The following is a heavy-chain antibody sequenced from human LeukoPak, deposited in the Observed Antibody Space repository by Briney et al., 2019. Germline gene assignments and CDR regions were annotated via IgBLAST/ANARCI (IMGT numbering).Heavy chain of an antibody. V-gene: IGHV4-39*07. CDR2: MFYYGST. D-gene: IGHD6-13*01. CDR3: ARVAAGIGFFQH. Sequence: SETLSLTCTVSGDSISSSNYFWGWIRQPPGKGLEWIGSMFYYGSTYYNASLKSRVTISVDTSKNQLSLKLSSVTAADTAVYYCARVAAGIGFFQHWGQGTLVTVSS. CDR1: GDSISSSNYF. J-gene: IGHJ1*01.